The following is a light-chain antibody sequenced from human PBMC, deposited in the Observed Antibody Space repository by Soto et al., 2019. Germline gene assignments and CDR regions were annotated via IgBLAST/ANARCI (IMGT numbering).Light chain of an antibody. Sequence: DIVLTQSPGTLSLSPGERATLSCRASQSISNTYLVWYQQKPGQAPRLLIYGASSRATGVPDRFNGSGSGTDFTLTINRLEPEDFAGYYCQQYGSSSWTFGQGTKVDIK. J-gene: IGKJ1*01. CDR2: GAS. CDR3: QQYGSSSWT. CDR1: QSISNTY. V-gene: IGKV3-20*01.